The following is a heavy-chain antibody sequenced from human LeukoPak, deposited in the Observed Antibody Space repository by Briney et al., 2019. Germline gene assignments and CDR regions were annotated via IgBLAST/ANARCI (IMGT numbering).Heavy chain of an antibody. CDR2: IYAYGSGIT. D-gene: IGHD2-8*01. J-gene: IGHJ6*03. Sequence: PSETLSLTCTVSGGSISSSSYSWSWIRQPAGKGLEWIGRIYAYGSGITNYNPSLKSRVTISVDTSKNQFSLKLSSVTAADTAVYYCARLGGYCTNGVCYRGYYYYMDVWGKGTTVTVSS. CDR3: ARLGGYCTNGVCYRGYYYYMDV. CDR1: GGSISSSSYS. V-gene: IGHV4-61*02.